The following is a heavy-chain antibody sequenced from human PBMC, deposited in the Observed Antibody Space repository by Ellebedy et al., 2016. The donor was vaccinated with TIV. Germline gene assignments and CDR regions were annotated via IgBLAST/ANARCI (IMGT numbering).Heavy chain of an antibody. CDR1: GGSISSYY. CDR2: IYYSGST. J-gene: IGHJ2*01. V-gene: IGHV4-59*08. CDR3: ARGPTPGYFDL. Sequence: SETLSLTCTVSGGSISSYYWSWIRQPPGKGLEWIGYIYYSGSTNYNPSLKSRVTISVDTSKNQFSLKLSSVTAADTAVYYCARGPTPGYFDLWGRGTLVTVSS. D-gene: IGHD1-14*01.